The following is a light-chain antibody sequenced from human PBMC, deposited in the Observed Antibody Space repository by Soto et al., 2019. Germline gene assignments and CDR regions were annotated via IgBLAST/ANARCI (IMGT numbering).Light chain of an antibody. CDR2: AAS. Sequence: DIQMTQSPSSLGASVGDRVTISCRASQGIANYLAWYQQKPGEVPKLLIFAASTLHSGVSSRFTGSGSGTEFTLTISSLQPEDVATYYCQKYNSAPRTFGQGTKVEIK. CDR3: QKYNSAPRT. J-gene: IGKJ1*01. V-gene: IGKV1-27*01. CDR1: QGIANY.